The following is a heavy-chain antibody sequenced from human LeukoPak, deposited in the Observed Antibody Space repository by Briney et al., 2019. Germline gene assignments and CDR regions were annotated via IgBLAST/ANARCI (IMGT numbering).Heavy chain of an antibody. CDR3: AKDRLNYYDSSKIDAFDI. Sequence: GGSLRLSCAASGFTFSSNAMSWVRPAPGKGLEWVSAISDTGGRTYYADSVKGRFTISRDNSKNTLYLQMNSLRAEDTAVYYCAKDRLNYYDSSKIDAFDIWGQGTMVTVSS. D-gene: IGHD3-22*01. J-gene: IGHJ3*02. V-gene: IGHV3-23*01. CDR2: ISDTGGRT. CDR1: GFTFSSNA.